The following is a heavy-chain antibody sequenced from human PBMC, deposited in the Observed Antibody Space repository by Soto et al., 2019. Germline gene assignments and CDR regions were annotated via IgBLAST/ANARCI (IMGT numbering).Heavy chain of an antibody. J-gene: IGHJ3*02. V-gene: IGHV1-69*12. CDR1: GGTFSSYA. Sequence: QVQLVQSGAEVKKPGSSVKVSCKASGGTFSSYAISWVRQAPGQGLEWMGGIIPIFGTANYAQKFRGRVTITADESTSTAYMELSSMRSEDTAVYYCATVTRGWELLTAFAIWGQGTMVTVSS. D-gene: IGHD1-26*01. CDR3: ATVTRGWELLTAFAI. CDR2: IIPIFGTA.